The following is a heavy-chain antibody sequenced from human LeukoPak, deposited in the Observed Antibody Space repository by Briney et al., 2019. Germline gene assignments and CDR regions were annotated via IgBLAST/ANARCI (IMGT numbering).Heavy chain of an antibody. CDR1: GGSISSYY. CDR2: IYYSGST. D-gene: IGHD1-7*01. J-gene: IGHJ4*02. Sequence: PSETLSLTCTVSGGSISSYYWSWIRQPPGKGLEWIGYIYYSGSTNYNPSLKSRVTISVDTSKNQFSLKLSSVTAADTAVYYCARHGRGTMSYFDYWGQGTLVTVSS. V-gene: IGHV4-59*08. CDR3: ARHGRGTMSYFDY.